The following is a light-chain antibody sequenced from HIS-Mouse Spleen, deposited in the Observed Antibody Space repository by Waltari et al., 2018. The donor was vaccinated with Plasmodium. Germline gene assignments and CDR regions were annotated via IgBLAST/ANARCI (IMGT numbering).Light chain of an antibody. CDR2: EVS. J-gene: IGLJ2*01. Sequence: QSALTQPPSASGSPGQSVTISCTGTSSDVGGYNYVSWYQQHPGKAPKRMLYEVSKRPSGVPDRFSGCKSGNTASLTVSGLQAEDEADYYCSSYAGSNNLVFGGGTKLTVL. CDR1: SSDVGGYNY. V-gene: IGLV2-8*01. CDR3: SSYAGSNNLV.